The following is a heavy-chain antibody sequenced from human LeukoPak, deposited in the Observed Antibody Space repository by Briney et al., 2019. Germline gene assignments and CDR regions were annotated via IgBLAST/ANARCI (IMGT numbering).Heavy chain of an antibody. Sequence: GGSLRLSCGASGFTFSNYALSWVRQAPGKGLEWVSSITSSSSYIYYADSVKGRFTISRDNAKNSLYLQMNSLRAEDTAVYYCARHVVAVGFDYWGQGTLVTVSS. CDR3: ARHVVAVGFDY. D-gene: IGHD3-22*01. CDR1: GFTFSNYA. J-gene: IGHJ4*02. V-gene: IGHV3-21*01. CDR2: ITSSSSYI.